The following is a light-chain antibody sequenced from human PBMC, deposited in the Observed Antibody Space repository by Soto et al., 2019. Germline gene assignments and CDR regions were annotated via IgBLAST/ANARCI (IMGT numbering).Light chain of an antibody. CDR2: GAS. CDR1: QSVSSSY. Sequence: EIVLTQSPGTLSLSPGERATISCRASQSVSSSYLAWYQQNPGQAPSLLIYGASSRATGIPDRFSGSGSGTDFTLTISRLEPEDFAVYYCQQYGSSPPRTFGQGTKV. CDR3: QQYGSSPPRT. J-gene: IGKJ1*01. V-gene: IGKV3-20*01.